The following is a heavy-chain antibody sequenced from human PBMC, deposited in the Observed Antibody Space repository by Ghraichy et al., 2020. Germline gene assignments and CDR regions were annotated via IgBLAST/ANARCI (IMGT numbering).Heavy chain of an antibody. Sequence: GGSLRLSCAASGFTFSSYSMNWVRQAPGKGLEWVSYISSSSSTIYYADSVKGRFTISRDNAKNSLYLQMNSLRAEDTAVYYCARDRVLGYCSGGSCYPPEYYFDYWGQGTLVTVSS. CDR1: GFTFSSYS. CDR2: ISSSSSTI. CDR3: ARDRVLGYCSGGSCYPPEYYFDY. J-gene: IGHJ4*02. V-gene: IGHV3-48*01. D-gene: IGHD2-15*01.